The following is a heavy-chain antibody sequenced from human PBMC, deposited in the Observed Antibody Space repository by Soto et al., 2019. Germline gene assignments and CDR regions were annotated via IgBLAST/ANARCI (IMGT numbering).Heavy chain of an antibody. V-gene: IGHV1-69*04. D-gene: IGHD2-2*01. Sequence: GASVKVSCKASGGTFSSYTISWVRQAPGQGLEWMGRIIPILGIANYAQKFQGRVTITADKSTSTAYMELSSLRSEDTAVYYCARDLESGADIVVVPAAIYYYYYGMDVWGQGTKVTVSS. CDR1: GGTFSSYT. CDR2: IIPILGIA. J-gene: IGHJ6*02. CDR3: ARDLESGADIVVVPAAIYYYYYGMDV.